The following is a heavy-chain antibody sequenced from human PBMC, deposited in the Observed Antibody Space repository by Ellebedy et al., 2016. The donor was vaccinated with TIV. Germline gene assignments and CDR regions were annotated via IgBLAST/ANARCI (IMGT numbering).Heavy chain of an antibody. D-gene: IGHD4-23*01. Sequence: SETLSLXXAVSGASTSSNNWWSWIRQSPGKGLEWIGEVYLSGGTNYNPSLKSRVTMSVDKSNNHFSLKLSSVTAADTAVYYCARGLDHGGNSWYFDLWGRGTLVTVSS. CDR3: ARGLDHGGNSWYFDL. V-gene: IGHV4-4*02. J-gene: IGHJ2*01. CDR2: VYLSGGT. CDR1: GASTSSNNW.